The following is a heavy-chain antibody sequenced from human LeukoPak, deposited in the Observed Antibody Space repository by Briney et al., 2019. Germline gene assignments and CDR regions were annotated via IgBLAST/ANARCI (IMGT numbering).Heavy chain of an antibody. J-gene: IGHJ4*02. D-gene: IGHD3-3*01. CDR3: AKDPYYDFWSGYYSGPSFDY. CDR1: GFTFSSYA. Sequence: PGGSLRLSCAASGFTFSSYAMSWVRQAPGKGLEWVSAISGSGGSTYYADSVKGRVTISRDNSKNTLYLQMNSLRAEDTAVYYCAKDPYYDFWSGYYSGPSFDYWGQGTLVPVYS. V-gene: IGHV3-23*01. CDR2: ISGSGGST.